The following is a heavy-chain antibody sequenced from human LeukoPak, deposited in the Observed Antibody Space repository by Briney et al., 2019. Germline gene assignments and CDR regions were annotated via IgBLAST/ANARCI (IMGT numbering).Heavy chain of an antibody. CDR1: GFTFSDYN. V-gene: IGHV3-21*06. D-gene: IGHD6-13*01. CDR3: ARVSTAASLAIDS. Sequence: GGSLRFSCAASGFTFSDYNMNWVRQAPGKGLEWVSVISTSSTYIYYADSVKGRFTISRDNAKNSLYLQMNSLRAEDTAVYYCARVSTAASLAIDSWGQGTLVTVST. CDR2: ISTSSTYI. J-gene: IGHJ4*02.